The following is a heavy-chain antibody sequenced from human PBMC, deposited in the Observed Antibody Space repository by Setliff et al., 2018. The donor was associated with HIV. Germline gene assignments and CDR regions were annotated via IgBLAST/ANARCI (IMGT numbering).Heavy chain of an antibody. CDR3: ARIGSGWYKYNWFDP. D-gene: IGHD6-19*01. CDR1: GGSISSANYY. CDR2: IYYSGST. V-gene: IGHV4-31*03. Sequence: PSETLSLTCSVSGGSISSANYYWSWIRQHPGRGLEWIGYIYYSGSTYYNPSLKSRVTISIDTSKNQFSLKLSSVTAADTAVYFCARIGSGWYKYNWFDPWGQGTLVTVSS. J-gene: IGHJ5*02.